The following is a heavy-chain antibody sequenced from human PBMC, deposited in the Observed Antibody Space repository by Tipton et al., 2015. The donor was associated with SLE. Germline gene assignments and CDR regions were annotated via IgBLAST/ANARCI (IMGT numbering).Heavy chain of an antibody. J-gene: IGHJ4*02. CDR1: GFTFSDYY. D-gene: IGHD3-22*01. V-gene: IGHV3-11*06. CDR3: ARGILRFYLSSGRGYYFDY. Sequence: SLRLSCAASGFTFSDYYMSWIRQAPGKGLEWVSYISSSSSFSNYADSVKGRFTISRDNAKNSLYLQMNSLRAEDTAVYYCARGILRFYLSSGRGYYFDYWGQGTLVTVTS. CDR2: ISSSSSFS.